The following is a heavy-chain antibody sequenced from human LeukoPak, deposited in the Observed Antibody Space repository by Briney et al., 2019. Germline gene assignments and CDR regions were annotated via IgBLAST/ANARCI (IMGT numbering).Heavy chain of an antibody. Sequence: GGSLRLSCAASGFTFSSYAMSWVRQAPGKGLAWVSAISDSGGSTYYADSVRGRFTISRDNYKNTLYVQMNSLRAEDTAVYYCAKDWSLWEQQLSHWGQGTLVTVSS. J-gene: IGHJ4*02. CDR3: AKDWSLWEQQLSH. CDR1: GFTFSSYA. CDR2: ISDSGGST. D-gene: IGHD6-13*01. V-gene: IGHV3-23*01.